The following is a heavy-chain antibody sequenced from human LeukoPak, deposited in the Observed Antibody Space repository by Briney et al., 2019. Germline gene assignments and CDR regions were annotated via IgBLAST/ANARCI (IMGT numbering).Heavy chain of an antibody. J-gene: IGHJ5*02. V-gene: IGHV3-43*02. CDR1: GFTFDDYA. D-gene: IGHD5-24*01. Sequence: GGSLRLSYVASGFTFDDYAMHWVRQAPGKGLEWVSLISGDGGSTYYADSVKGRFTISRDNSKNSLYLQMNSLRTEDTALYYCAKNGYNFHRIQYNWFDPWAREPWSPSPQ. CDR2: ISGDGGST. CDR3: AKNGYNFHRIQYNWFDP.